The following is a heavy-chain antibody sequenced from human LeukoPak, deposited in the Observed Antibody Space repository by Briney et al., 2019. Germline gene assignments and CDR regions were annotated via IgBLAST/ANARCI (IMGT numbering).Heavy chain of an antibody. V-gene: IGHV1-2*02. Sequence: GASVKVSCKASGYTFTGYYMHWVRQAPGQGLEWMGWINPNSGGTNYAQKFQGRVTMTRDTSISTAYMELSSLRSEDTAVYYCASSAGSSSGKTGSGWFDPWGQGTLVTVSS. D-gene: IGHD6-25*01. CDR3: ASSAGSSSGKTGSGWFDP. CDR2: INPNSGGT. J-gene: IGHJ5*02. CDR1: GYTFTGYY.